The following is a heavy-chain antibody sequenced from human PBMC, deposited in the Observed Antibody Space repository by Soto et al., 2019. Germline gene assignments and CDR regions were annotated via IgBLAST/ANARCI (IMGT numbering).Heavy chain of an antibody. CDR1: GFTFSSYA. J-gene: IGHJ4*02. D-gene: IGHD3-22*01. CDR2: IGGSGGST. Sequence: SGGSLRLSCAASGFTFSSYAMSWVRQAPGKGLEWVSAIGGSGGSTYYADSVKGRFTIPRDNSKNTLYLQMNSLRAEDTAVYYCAKDPSNSLYYYDSSGSITPVDYWGQGTLVTVSS. V-gene: IGHV3-23*01. CDR3: AKDPSNSLYYYDSSGSITPVDY.